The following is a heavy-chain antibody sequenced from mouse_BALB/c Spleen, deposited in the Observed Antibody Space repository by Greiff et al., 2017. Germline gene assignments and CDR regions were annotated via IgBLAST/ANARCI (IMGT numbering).Heavy chain of an antibody. CDR3: ARDGYYVGGFDY. Sequence: EVNLVESGGGLVKPGGSLKLSCAASGFTFSSYAMSWVRQTPEKRLEWVASISSGGSTYYPDSVKGRFTISRDNARNILYLQMSSLRSEDTAMYYCARDGYYVGGFDYWGQGTTLTVSS. D-gene: IGHD2-3*01. CDR1: GFTFSSYA. CDR2: ISSGGST. V-gene: IGHV5-6-5*01. J-gene: IGHJ2*01.